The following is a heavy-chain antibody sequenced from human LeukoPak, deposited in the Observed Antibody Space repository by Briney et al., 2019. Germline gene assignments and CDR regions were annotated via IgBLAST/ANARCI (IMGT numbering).Heavy chain of an antibody. CDR2: IYYSGST. CDR1: GGSISSYY. J-gene: IGHJ4*02. Sequence: SETLSLTCTVSGGSISSYYWSWIRQPPGKGLEWIGYIYYSGSTNYNPSLKSRVTISVDTSKNQFSLKLSSVTAADTAVYYCARDIGHTNSSYWGQGTLVTVSS. V-gene: IGHV4-59*01. CDR3: ARDIGHTNSSY. D-gene: IGHD4-23*01.